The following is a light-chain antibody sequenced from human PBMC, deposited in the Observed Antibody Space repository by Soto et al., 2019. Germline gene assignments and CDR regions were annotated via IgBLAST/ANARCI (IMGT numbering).Light chain of an antibody. Sequence: QSVLTQPASVSGSPGQSISISCTGTSSDVGGYNCVSWYQQHPGRAPKLMIYEVRSRPSGVSNRFSGSKSGNTASLTISGLQAEDEADYYCSSCTSISTLVFGGGTKVTV. CDR3: SSCTSISTLV. J-gene: IGLJ2*01. V-gene: IGLV2-14*03. CDR2: EVR. CDR1: SSDVGGYNC.